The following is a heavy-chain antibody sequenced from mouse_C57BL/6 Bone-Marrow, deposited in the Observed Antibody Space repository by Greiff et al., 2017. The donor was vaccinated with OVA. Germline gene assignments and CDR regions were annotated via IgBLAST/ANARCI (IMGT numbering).Heavy chain of an antibody. CDR3: ARDYYGNYGLRFPH. CDR2: ISSGGSYT. J-gene: IGHJ2*01. Sequence: EVKLVESGGDLVKPGGSLKLSCAASGFTFSSYGMSWVRQTPDKRLEWVATISSGGSYTYYPDSVKGRFTISRDNAKNTLYLQMSSLKSEDTAMYYCARDYYGNYGLRFPHWGQGTTLTVSS. V-gene: IGHV5-6*01. D-gene: IGHD2-1*01. CDR1: GFTFSSYG.